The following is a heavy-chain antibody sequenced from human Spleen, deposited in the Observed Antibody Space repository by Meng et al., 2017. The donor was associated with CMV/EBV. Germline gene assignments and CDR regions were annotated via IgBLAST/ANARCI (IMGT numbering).Heavy chain of an antibody. D-gene: IGHD5-24*01. CDR1: GFTFRGYV. J-gene: IGHJ4*02. CDR2: IWYDGSNK. Sequence: SGFTFRGYVLPWVRPAPGKGLEWVAVIWYDGSNKYYADSVKGRFTISRDNSKNTLYLQMNSLRAEDTAVYYCAKAKSPRWLQSPFDYWGQGTLVTVSS. V-gene: IGHV3-33*06. CDR3: AKAKSPRWLQSPFDY.